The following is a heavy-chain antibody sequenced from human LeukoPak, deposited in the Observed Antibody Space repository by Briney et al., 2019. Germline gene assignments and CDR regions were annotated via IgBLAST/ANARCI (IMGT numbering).Heavy chain of an antibody. D-gene: IGHD5-24*01. CDR1: GFTFSSYW. CDR2: IKQDGSEK. Sequence: GGSLGLSCAASGFTFSSYWMSWVRQAPGKGLEWVANIKQDGSEKYYVDSVKGRFTISRDNAKNSLYLQMNSLRAEDTAVYYCATLDGYNSDYWGQGTLVTVAS. V-gene: IGHV3-7*01. CDR3: ATLDGYNSDY. J-gene: IGHJ4*02.